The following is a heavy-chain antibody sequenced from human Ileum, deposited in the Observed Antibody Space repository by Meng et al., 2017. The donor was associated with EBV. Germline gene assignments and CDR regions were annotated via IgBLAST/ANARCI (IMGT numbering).Heavy chain of an antibody. D-gene: IGHD6-19*01. Sequence: QVELEEWVHVLVNPAGPLSLTCAGSGGSIGSSKWWSWVSQPPGKGLEWIGEIYHSGSTNYNPSLKSRVTMSVDKSKNQFSLNLSSVTAADTAVYYCARVGQWLPIDYWGQGTLVTVSS. CDR3: ARVGQWLPIDY. V-gene: IGHV4-4*02. J-gene: IGHJ4*02. CDR2: IYHSGST. CDR1: GGSIGSSKW.